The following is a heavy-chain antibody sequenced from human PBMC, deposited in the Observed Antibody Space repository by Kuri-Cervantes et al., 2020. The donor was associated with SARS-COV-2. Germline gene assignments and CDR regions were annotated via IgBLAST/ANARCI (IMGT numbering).Heavy chain of an antibody. CDR1: GGSISSSSHY. CDR3: ARGGACSSTSCYYWFDP. V-gene: IGHV4-39*01. Sequence: SETLSLTCTVSGGSISSSSHYWGWIRQPPGKGLEWIGSIYYSGSTYYNPSLKSRVTISVDTSKNQFSLKLSSVTAADTAVYYCARGGACSSTSCYYWFDPWGQGTLVTVSS. J-gene: IGHJ5*02. CDR2: IYYSGST. D-gene: IGHD2-2*01.